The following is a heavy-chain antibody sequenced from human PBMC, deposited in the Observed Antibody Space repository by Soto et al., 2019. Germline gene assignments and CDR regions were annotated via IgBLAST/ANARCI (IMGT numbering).Heavy chain of an antibody. Sequence: QVQLQESGPGLVKPSGTLSLTCAVSGGSISSSNWWSWVRQPPGKGLEWIGEIYHSGSTNYNPPLKSRVTMAVDKPKNQFSLKLSSVTAADTAVYYCARGSDVWGSYRYTDSDYWGQGTLVTVSS. J-gene: IGHJ4*02. D-gene: IGHD3-16*02. CDR3: ARGSDVWGSYRYTDSDY. CDR1: GGSISSSNW. V-gene: IGHV4-4*02. CDR2: IYHSGST.